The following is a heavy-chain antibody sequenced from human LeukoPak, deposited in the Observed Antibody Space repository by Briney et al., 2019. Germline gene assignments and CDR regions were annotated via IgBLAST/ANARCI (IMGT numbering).Heavy chain of an antibody. CDR3: ARVGGYCSGGSCYSSYFAY. D-gene: IGHD2-15*01. V-gene: IGHV4-34*01. CDR1: GGSFSGYY. J-gene: IGHJ4*02. Sequence: PSETLSLTCAVYGGSFSGYYWSWIRQPPGKGLEWIGEINHSGSTNYNPSLKSRVTISVDTSKNQFSLKLSSVTAADTAVYYCARVGGYCSGGSCYSSYFAYWGQGTLVTVSS. CDR2: INHSGST.